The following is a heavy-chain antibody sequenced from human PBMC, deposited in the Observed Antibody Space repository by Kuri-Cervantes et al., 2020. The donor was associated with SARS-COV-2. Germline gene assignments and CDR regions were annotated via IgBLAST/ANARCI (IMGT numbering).Heavy chain of an antibody. J-gene: IGHJ4*02. CDR1: GYIFTSFD. D-gene: IGHD3-3*01. CDR3: ARSRITIFGVVTIPLDY. CDR2: ISAYNGDT. V-gene: IGHV1-18*01. Sequence: ASVKVSCKASGYIFTSFDISWVRQAPGQGLEWMGWISAYNGDTNYAQNVQGRVTMTTDTSTNTAYMELRSLRSDDTAVYYCARSRITIFGVVTIPLDYWGQGTLVTVSS.